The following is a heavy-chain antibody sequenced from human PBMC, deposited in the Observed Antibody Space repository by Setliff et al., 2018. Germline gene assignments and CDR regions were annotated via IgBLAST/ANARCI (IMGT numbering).Heavy chain of an antibody. CDR3: ARDRSTVIRGVTSFFYYYMDV. CDR1: GGSIGPLY. V-gene: IGHV4-59*11. D-gene: IGHD3-10*01. Sequence: SETLSLTCTVSGGSIGPLYWSWIRQAQGKGLEWIGHIFYSDTAKYNPSLESRAAIPVDSSKNQFTLKLRSVTAADTAVYYCARDRSTVIRGVTSFFYYYMDVWGGGTTVTVSS. CDR2: IFYSDTA. J-gene: IGHJ6*03.